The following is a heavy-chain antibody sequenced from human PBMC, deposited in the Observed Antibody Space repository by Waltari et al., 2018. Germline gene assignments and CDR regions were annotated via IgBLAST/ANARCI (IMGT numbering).Heavy chain of an antibody. V-gene: IGHV2-26*01. D-gene: IGHD3-3*01. Sequence: QVTLKASGPVLVKPTETLTLTCTVSGFSLSNARLGVSWIRQPPGKALEWLAHIFSNDEKSYSTSLKSRLTISKDTSKSQVVLTMTNMDPVDTATYYCARTRVVFGGGGLDYWGQGTLVTVSS. CDR2: IFSNDEK. CDR3: ARTRVVFGGGGLDY. J-gene: IGHJ4*02. CDR1: GFSLSNARLG.